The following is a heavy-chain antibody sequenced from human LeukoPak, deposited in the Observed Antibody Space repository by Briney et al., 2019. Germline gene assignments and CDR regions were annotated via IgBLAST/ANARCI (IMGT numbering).Heavy chain of an antibody. CDR1: GFTFSSHG. V-gene: IGHV3-30*18. CDR3: AKEGAWGNWYFDL. Sequence: PGGSLRLSCAASGFTFSSHGMHWVPQAPGKGLEWVVVISADGDTKYYADSVKGRFTISRDNSKNTVYLEMNSLREEDTAVYYCAKEGAWGNWYFDLWGRGTLVTVSS. CDR2: ISADGDTK. J-gene: IGHJ2*01. D-gene: IGHD3-16*01.